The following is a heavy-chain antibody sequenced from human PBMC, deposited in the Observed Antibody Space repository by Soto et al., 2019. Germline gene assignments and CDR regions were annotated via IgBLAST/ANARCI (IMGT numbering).Heavy chain of an antibody. CDR2: ISSDGMNK. CDR1: GFTFSSYG. V-gene: IGHV3-30*18. Sequence: QVQLVESGGGVVQPGRSLRLSCAASGFTFSSYGMHWVRQAPGKGLEWVAVISSDGMNKYYADSVKGRFPISRDNYKNTLYLQMNSRRAEDTAVYYCAKSVYNWNDGFFDYWGQGTLVTVSS. CDR3: AKSVYNWNDGFFDY. D-gene: IGHD1-1*01. J-gene: IGHJ4*02.